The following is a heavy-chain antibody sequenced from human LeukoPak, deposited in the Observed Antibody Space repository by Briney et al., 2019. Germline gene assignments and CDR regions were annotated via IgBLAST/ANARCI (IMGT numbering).Heavy chain of an antibody. J-gene: IGHJ4*02. V-gene: IGHV3-21*01. CDR1: GFTFSSYS. Sequence: GGSLRLSCAASGFTFSSYSVNWVRQAPGKGLEWVSSTSSSSSYIYYADSVKGRFTISRDNAKNSLYLQMNSLRAEDTAVYYCARDSLRDPAYYYDSSGYGYWGQGTLVTVSS. CDR2: TSSSSSYI. D-gene: IGHD3-22*01. CDR3: ARDSLRDPAYYYDSSGYGY.